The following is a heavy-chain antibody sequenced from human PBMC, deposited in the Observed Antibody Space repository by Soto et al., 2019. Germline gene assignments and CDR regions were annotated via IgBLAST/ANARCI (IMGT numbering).Heavy chain of an antibody. J-gene: IGHJ6*02. Sequence: QVQLQQWGAGLLKPSETLSLTCAVYGGSFSGYYWSWIRQPPGKGLEWIGEINHSGSTNYNPSLTGRVTISVDTSKNHFYLKLSSVTAADTAVYYCARGGIVVVPAATNYGMDVWGQGTTVTVSS. V-gene: IGHV4-34*01. CDR3: ARGGIVVVPAATNYGMDV. D-gene: IGHD2-2*01. CDR1: GGSFSGYY. CDR2: INHSGST.